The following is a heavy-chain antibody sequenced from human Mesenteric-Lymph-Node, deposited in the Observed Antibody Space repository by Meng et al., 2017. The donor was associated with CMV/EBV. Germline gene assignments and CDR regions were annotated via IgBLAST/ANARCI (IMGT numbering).Heavy chain of an antibody. CDR1: GYTFTSYD. CDR2: MNPNSGNT. V-gene: IGHV1-8*03. J-gene: IGHJ4*02. Sequence: ASVKVSCKASGYTFTSYDINWVRQATGQGLEWMGWMNPNSGNTGYAQKFQGRVTITRNTSISTAYMVLSSLRSEDTAVYYCARNLGRGYCSSTSCLSDYWGQGTLVTVSS. D-gene: IGHD2-2*01. CDR3: ARNLGRGYCSSTSCLSDY.